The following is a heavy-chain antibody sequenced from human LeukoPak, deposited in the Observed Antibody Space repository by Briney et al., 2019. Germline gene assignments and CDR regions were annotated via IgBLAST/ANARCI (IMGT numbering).Heavy chain of an antibody. CDR3: ARASYSYDINGWVPFDY. J-gene: IGHJ4*02. CDR2: IYYSGST. CDR1: GGSISSSSYY. V-gene: IGHV4-39*01. D-gene: IGHD3-22*01. Sequence: PSETLSLTCTVSGGSISSSSYYWGWIRQPPGKGLEWIGSIYYSGSTYYNPSLKSRVTISVDTSKNQFSLKLSSVTAADTAVYYCARASYSYDINGWVPFDYWGQGTLVTVSS.